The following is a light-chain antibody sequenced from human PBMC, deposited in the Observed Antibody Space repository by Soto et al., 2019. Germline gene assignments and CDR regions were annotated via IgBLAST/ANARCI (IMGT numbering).Light chain of an antibody. V-gene: IGKV1-5*03. CDR1: QSISSW. Sequence: DIQMTQSPSTLSSSLGDRVIITCRASQSISSWLAWYQQKPGKAPKLLIYKASSLESGVPSRFSGSGSGTEFTLTISSLQTDDFATYYCQHYNTYSTFGQGTKVDIK. CDR3: QHYNTYST. CDR2: KAS. J-gene: IGKJ1*01.